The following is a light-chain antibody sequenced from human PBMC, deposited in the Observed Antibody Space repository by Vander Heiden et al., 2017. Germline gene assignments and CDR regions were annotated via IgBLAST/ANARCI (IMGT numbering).Light chain of an antibody. CDR1: QSVLLSSNNKNY. Sequence: IVMTQSPDSLAVSLGERATINCKSSQSVLLSSNNKNYLAWYQQKPGQPPKLLIYWASTRQSGVPDRFSGSGSGTDFTLTISSLQAEDVAVYYQQQYYDSPLTFGGGTKVEIK. V-gene: IGKV4-1*01. CDR3: QQYYDSPLT. CDR2: WAS. J-gene: IGKJ4*01.